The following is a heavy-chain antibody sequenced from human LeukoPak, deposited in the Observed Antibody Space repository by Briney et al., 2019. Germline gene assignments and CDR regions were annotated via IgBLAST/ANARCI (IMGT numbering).Heavy chain of an antibody. CDR3: AKGIAAS. Sequence: GGSLRLSCAASGFTFSSYDMSWVRQARGKGLEWGSAISGSGGSTYYAHSLKRRFTISRDNSKNTLYLQMTSLRAEDTAVYYCAKGIAASWGQGTLVTVSS. D-gene: IGHD6-13*01. V-gene: IGHV3-23*01. J-gene: IGHJ4*02. CDR1: GFTFSSYD. CDR2: ISGSGGST.